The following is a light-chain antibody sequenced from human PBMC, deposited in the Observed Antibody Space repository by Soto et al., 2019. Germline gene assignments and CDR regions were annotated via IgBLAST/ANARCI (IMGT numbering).Light chain of an antibody. CDR1: SSDVGGYNY. Sequence: QSALTQPPSASGSPGQSVTISCTGTSSDVGGYNYVSWYRQHPGKAPKLVIFGNRNRPSGVPERFSGSKSGTSASLAITGLQAEDEADYYCQAYDYSLTASVFGGGTQLTVL. CDR3: QAYDYSLTASV. V-gene: IGLV2-8*01. CDR2: GNR. J-gene: IGLJ3*02.